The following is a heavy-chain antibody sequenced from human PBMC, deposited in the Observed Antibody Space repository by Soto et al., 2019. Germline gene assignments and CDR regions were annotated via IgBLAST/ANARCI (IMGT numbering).Heavy chain of an antibody. Sequence: ASVKVSCKASGGTFSSYAISWVRQAPGQGLEWMGGIIPIFGTANYAQKFQGRVTITADESTSTAYMELSSLRSEDTAVYYCAEMMNGYYYYGMDVWGQGTTVTVSS. CDR2: IIPIFGTA. D-gene: IGHD2-8*01. CDR1: GGTFSSYA. V-gene: IGHV1-69*13. J-gene: IGHJ6*02. CDR3: AEMMNGYYYYGMDV.